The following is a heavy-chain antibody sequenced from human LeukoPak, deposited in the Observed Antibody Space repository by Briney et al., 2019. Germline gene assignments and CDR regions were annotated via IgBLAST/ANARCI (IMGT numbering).Heavy chain of an antibody. CDR2: IYNSGST. Sequence: SETLSLTCTVSGGSISSGGYYWSWIRQPPGKGLEWIGYIYNSGSTTYNPSLKSRVTISVDTSKNQFSLKLSSVTAADTAVYYCARVGIGVRTYYDYVWGSYRGGYFDYWGQGTLVTVSS. CDR3: ARVGIGVRTYYDYVWGSYRGGYFDY. D-gene: IGHD3-16*02. J-gene: IGHJ4*02. V-gene: IGHV4-61*08. CDR1: GGSISSGGYY.